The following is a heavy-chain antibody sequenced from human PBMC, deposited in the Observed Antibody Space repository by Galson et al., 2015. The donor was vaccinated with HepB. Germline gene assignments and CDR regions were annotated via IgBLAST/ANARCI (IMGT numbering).Heavy chain of an antibody. J-gene: IGHJ3*02. D-gene: IGHD6-19*01. CDR2: ISYDGSSK. CDR1: GFTFNTYA. CDR3: AILIAVTGIDAFDM. V-gene: IGHV3-30*03. Sequence: SLRLSCAAFGFTFNTYAMHWVRQAPGRGPEWVAVISYDGSSKYYADSVKGRFTISRDNSKNTLYLQMNSLRAEDTAVYYCAILIAVTGIDAFDMWGQGTMVTVSS.